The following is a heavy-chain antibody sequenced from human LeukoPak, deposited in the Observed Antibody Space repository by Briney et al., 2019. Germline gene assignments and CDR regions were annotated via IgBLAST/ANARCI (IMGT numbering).Heavy chain of an antibody. CDR1: GYTFTGYY. J-gene: IGHJ5*02. Sequence: ASVKVSCKASGYTFTGYYMHWVRQAPGQGLEWMGLINPSGGTTRYAQKFQGRVTMTRDLSTSTDYMELSSLRSDDTAVYFCARDNSVGDYAWWFDPWGQGTLVTVSS. D-gene: IGHD1-26*01. CDR3: ARDNSVGDYAWWFDP. V-gene: IGHV1-46*01. CDR2: INPSGGTT.